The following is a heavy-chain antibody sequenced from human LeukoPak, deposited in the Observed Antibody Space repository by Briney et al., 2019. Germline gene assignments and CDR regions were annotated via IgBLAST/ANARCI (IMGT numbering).Heavy chain of an antibody. CDR1: GFTFSSYG. CDR3: AKDPKVLTGYPKSLFDY. J-gene: IGHJ4*02. D-gene: IGHD3-9*01. CDR2: IRYDGSNK. V-gene: IGHV3-30*02. Sequence: GGSLRLSCAASGFTFSSYGMHWVRQAPGKGLEWVAFIRYDGSNKYYADSVKGRFTISRDNSKNTLYLQMNSLRAEDTAVYYCAKDPKVLTGYPKSLFDYWGQGTLVTVPS.